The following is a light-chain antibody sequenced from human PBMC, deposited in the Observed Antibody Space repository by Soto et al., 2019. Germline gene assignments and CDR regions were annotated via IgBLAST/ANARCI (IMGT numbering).Light chain of an antibody. V-gene: IGLV1-47*01. CDR3: AAWDDSLNGVV. Sequence: QSVLTQPPSASGTPGQRVTISCSGSSSNIGSNFVYWYQQFPGTAPKLLIYRNNQRPSGVPDRFSGSKSGTSASLAISGLPSEDEADYYCAAWDDSLNGVVFGGGTKVTVL. J-gene: IGLJ2*01. CDR2: RNN. CDR1: SSNIGSNF.